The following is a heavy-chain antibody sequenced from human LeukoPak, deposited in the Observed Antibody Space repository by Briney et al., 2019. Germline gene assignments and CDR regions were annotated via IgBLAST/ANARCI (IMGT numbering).Heavy chain of an antibody. CDR2: FDPEDGET. CDR3: ATFLKVVAATPAADAFDI. V-gene: IGHV1-24*01. D-gene: IGHD2-15*01. CDR1: GYTLTELS. Sequence: GASVKVSCKVSGYTLTELSMHWVRQAPGKGLEWMGGFDPEDGETIYAQKFQGRVTMTEDTSTDTAYMERSSLRSEDTAVYYCATFLKVVAATPAADAFDIWGQGTMVTVSS. J-gene: IGHJ3*02.